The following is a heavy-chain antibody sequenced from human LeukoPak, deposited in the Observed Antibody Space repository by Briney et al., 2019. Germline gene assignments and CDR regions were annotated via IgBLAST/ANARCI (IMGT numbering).Heavy chain of an antibody. J-gene: IGHJ4*02. CDR2: INWNGGST. CDR3: ARGARGSGTASDY. Sequence: GGSLRLSCAASRFSFSSYGMSWVRQAPGKGLKWVSGINWNGGSTGYADSVKGRFTISRDSAKNSLYLQMNSLRAEDTAVYYCARGARGSGTASDYWGQGTLVTVSS. D-gene: IGHD3-10*01. V-gene: IGHV3-20*04. CDR1: RFSFSSYG.